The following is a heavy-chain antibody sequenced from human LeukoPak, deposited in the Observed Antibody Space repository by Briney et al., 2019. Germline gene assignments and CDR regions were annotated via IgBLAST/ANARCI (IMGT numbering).Heavy chain of an antibody. J-gene: IGHJ4*02. CDR3: AREHSGGGNYYDSSGYYRSFDY. CDR1: GFTFSTHE. CDR2: ISSSRSYI. D-gene: IGHD3-22*01. Sequence: GGSLRLSCAASGFTFSTHEMNWVRQAPGKGLEWVSYISSSRSYIYYADSVKGRFTISRDNAKNSLYLQMSSLRVEDTAVYYCAREHSGGGNYYDSSGYYRSFDYWGQGTPVTVSS. V-gene: IGHV3-21*01.